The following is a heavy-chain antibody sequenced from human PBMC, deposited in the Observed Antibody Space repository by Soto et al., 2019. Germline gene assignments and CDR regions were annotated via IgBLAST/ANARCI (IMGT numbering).Heavy chain of an antibody. J-gene: IGHJ3*02. D-gene: IGHD3-3*01. CDR2: INPSGGST. CDR3: ANSITIFGVPPDTLDI. Sequence: VASVKVSCKASGYTFTSYYMHWVRQAPGQGLEWMGIINPSGGSTSYAQKFQGRVTMTRDTSTSTVYMELSSLRSEDTAVYYCANSITIFGVPPDTLDIWGQGTMVT. V-gene: IGHV1-46*03. CDR1: GYTFTSYY.